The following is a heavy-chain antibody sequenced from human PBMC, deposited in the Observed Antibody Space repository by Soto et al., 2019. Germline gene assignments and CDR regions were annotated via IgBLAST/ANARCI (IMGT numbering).Heavy chain of an antibody. CDR3: ARDQTLKLRFLEWLPDAFDI. CDR1: GGTFSSYA. V-gene: IGHV1-69*13. Sequence: ASVKVSCKASGGTFSSYAISWVRQAPGQGLEWMGGIIPIFGTANYAQKFQGRVTITADESTSTAYMELSSLRSEDMAVYYCARDQTLKLRFLEWLPDAFDIWGQGTMVTVSS. D-gene: IGHD3-3*01. CDR2: IIPIFGTA. J-gene: IGHJ3*02.